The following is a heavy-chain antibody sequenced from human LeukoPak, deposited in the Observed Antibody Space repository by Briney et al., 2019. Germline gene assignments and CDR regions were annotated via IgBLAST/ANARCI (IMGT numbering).Heavy chain of an antibody. CDR1: GVSITSGSYY. V-gene: IGHV4-61*02. D-gene: IGHD3-16*01. Sequence: SETLSLTCSDPGVSITSGSYYWGWIRQSAGSGLEWIGRVHSSGDIYHNTAFRSRAAVSGDAPKNQFSLQLNSVTAADTAVNYCARGASPKDAVFFDYWGQGALITVSS. J-gene: IGHJ4*02. CDR3: ARGASPKDAVFFDY. CDR2: VHSSGDI.